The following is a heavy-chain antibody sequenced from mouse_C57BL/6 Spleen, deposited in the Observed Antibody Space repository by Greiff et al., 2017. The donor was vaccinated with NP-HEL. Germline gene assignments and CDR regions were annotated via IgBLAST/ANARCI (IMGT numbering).Heavy chain of an antibody. CDR1: GYAFSSSW. D-gene: IGHD4-1*01. J-gene: IGHJ4*01. V-gene: IGHV1-82*01. CDR3: ARLRTGSYAMDY. Sequence: QVQLQQSGPELVKPGASVKISCKASGYAFSSSWMNWVKQRPGKGLEWIGRIYPGDGDTNYNGKFKGKATLTADKSSSTAYMQLSSLTSEDSAVYFCARLRTGSYAMDYWGQGTSVTVSS. CDR2: IYPGDGDT.